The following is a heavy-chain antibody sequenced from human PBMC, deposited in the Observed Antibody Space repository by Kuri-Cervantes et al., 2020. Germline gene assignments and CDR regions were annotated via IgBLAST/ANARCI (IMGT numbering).Heavy chain of an antibody. CDR3: ASPLRSHRGPYYYGMDV. CDR1: GGSISSSNW. J-gene: IGHJ6*02. Sequence: GSLRLSCAVSGGSISSSNWWSWVRQPPGKGLEWIGEINHSGSTNYNPSLRSRVTISVDTSKNQFSLKLSSVTAADTAVYYCASPLRSHRGPYYYGMDVWGQGTTVTVSS. V-gene: IGHV4-4*02. CDR2: INHSGST. D-gene: IGHD3-3*01.